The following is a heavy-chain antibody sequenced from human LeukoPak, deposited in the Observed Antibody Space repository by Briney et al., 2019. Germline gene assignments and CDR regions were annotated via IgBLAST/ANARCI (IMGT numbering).Heavy chain of an antibody. CDR3: ARDGNYYDSSGYYYFDY. V-gene: IGHV1-3*03. Sequence: ASVKVSCKASGYTFTSYAMHWVRQAPGQRLEWMGWINAGNGNTKYSQEYQGRVTITRDTSASIVYMELSSLRSEDMAVYYCARDGNYYDSSGYYYFDYWGQGTLVTVSS. D-gene: IGHD3-22*01. CDR2: INAGNGNT. CDR1: GYTFTSYA. J-gene: IGHJ4*02.